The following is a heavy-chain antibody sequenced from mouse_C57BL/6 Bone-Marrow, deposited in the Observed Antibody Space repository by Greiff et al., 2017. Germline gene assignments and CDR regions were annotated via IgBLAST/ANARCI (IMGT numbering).Heavy chain of an antibody. J-gene: IGHJ3*01. CDR1: GFKIKDYY. CDR2: IVPGNGDT. D-gene: IGHD2-14*01. V-gene: IGHV14-4*01. CDR3: TTWGYWSRFAY. Sequence: EVKVVESGAELVRPGASVKFSCTASGFKIKDYYMDWVKQRPEQGLEWIGWIVPGNGDTEYASKFQGKATFTADTSSNTAYLQLSSLTSEDTAVYYCTTWGYWSRFAYWGQGTLVTVSA.